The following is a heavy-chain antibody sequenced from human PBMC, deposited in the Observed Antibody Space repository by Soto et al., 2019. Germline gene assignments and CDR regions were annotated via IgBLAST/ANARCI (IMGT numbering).Heavy chain of an antibody. CDR1: GGSISSGGYY. V-gene: IGHV4-31*03. D-gene: IGHD1-7*01. Sequence: TLSLTCTVSGGSISSGGYYWSWIRQHPGKGLEWIGYIYYSGSTYYNPSLKSRVTISVDTSKNQFSLKLSSVTAADTAVYYCARVSPITGTEVFDYWGQGTLVTVSS. CDR2: IYYSGST. CDR3: ARVSPITGTEVFDY. J-gene: IGHJ4*02.